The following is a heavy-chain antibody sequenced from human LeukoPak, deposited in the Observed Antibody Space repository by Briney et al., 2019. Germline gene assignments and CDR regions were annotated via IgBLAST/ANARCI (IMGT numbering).Heavy chain of an antibody. V-gene: IGHV4-59*01. J-gene: IGHJ3*02. CDR1: GGSISSYY. CDR3: AGLIAAAGNDAFDI. D-gene: IGHD6-13*01. Sequence: PSETLSLTCTVSGGSISSYYWSWIRQPPGKGLEWIGYIYYSGSTNYNPSLKSRVTISVDTSKNQFSLKLSSVTAADTAVYYCAGLIAAAGNDAFDIWGQGTMVTVSS. CDR2: IYYSGST.